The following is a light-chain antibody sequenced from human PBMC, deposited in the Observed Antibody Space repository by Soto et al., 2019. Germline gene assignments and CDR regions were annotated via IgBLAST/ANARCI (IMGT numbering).Light chain of an antibody. J-gene: IGLJ3*02. CDR1: SGHSNYA. CDR2: VNSDGSH. CDR3: QTWGTGIPV. Sequence: QSVLTQSTSASASLGASVNLTCTLSSGHSNYAIAWHQQQPEKGPRYFMNVNSDGSHTKGDGIPDCFSGSSSGADRYLTISSLQSEDEADYYCQTWGTGIPVFGGGTKLTVL. V-gene: IGLV4-69*02.